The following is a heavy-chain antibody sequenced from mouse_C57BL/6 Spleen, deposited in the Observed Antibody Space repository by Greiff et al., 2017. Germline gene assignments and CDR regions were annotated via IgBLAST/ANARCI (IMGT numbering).Heavy chain of an antibody. CDR1: GYTFTDYE. J-gene: IGHJ2*01. CDR3: TGAYGGSDD. V-gene: IGHV1-15*01. CDR2: IDPETGGT. D-gene: IGHD1-1*01. Sequence: VQLQQSGAELVRPGASVTLSCKASGYTFTDYEMHWVKQTPVHGLEWIGAIDPETGGTAYNQKFKGKAIRTADKSSSTAYMELRSLTSEDSAVYDCTGAYGGSDDWGQGTTLTVSS.